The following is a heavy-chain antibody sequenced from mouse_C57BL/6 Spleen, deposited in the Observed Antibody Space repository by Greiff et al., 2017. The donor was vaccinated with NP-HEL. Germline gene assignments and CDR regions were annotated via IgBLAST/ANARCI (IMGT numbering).Heavy chain of an antibody. CDR1: GYTFTSYW. CDR3: ARWGVTTGGYFDY. CDR2: IYPSDSET. D-gene: IGHD2-2*01. V-gene: IGHV1-61*01. Sequence: QVQLKQPGAELVRPGSSVKLSCKASGYTFTSYWMDWVKQRPGQGLEWIGNIYPSDSETHYNQKFKDKATLTVDKSSSTAYMQLSSLTSEDSAVYYCARWGVTTGGYFDYWGQGTTLTVSS. J-gene: IGHJ2*01.